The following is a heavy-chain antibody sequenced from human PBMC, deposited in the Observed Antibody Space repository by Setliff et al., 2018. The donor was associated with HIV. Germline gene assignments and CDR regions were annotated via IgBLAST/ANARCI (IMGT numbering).Heavy chain of an antibody. CDR2: IYTSRGT. CDR1: GGSISGYH. J-gene: IGHJ4*02. D-gene: IGHD1-26*01. CDR3: ARMSGSYPFDY. Sequence: SETLSLTCTVSGGSISGYHWNWLRQTPGKGLEWIGYIYTSRGTNYNHSLRTRVIISVDTSNQFSLKLNSVTAADTAIYYCARMSGSYPFDYWGQGTLVTVSS. V-gene: IGHV4-4*09.